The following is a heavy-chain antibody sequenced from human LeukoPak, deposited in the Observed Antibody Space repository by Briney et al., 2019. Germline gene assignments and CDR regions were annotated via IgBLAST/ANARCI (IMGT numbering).Heavy chain of an antibody. Sequence: PSETLSLTCAVYGGSFSGYYWSWIRQPPGKGLEWIGEINHSGSTNYNPSLKSRVTISVDTSKNQFSLKLSSVTAADTAVYYCARVSITMISMDVWGKGTTVTVSS. D-gene: IGHD3-22*01. J-gene: IGHJ6*03. CDR3: ARVSITMISMDV. V-gene: IGHV4-34*01. CDR1: GGSFSGYY. CDR2: INHSGST.